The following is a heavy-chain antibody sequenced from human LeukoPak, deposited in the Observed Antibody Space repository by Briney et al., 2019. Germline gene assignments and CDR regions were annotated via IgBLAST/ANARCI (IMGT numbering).Heavy chain of an antibody. CDR3: AKVFPYYDSSGRYFDY. Sequence: PGGSLRLSCAASGFTFSSFAMSWVRQAPGKGLEWVSTISGSSGSTYYADSVKGRFTISRDNSKNTLYLQTNSLRAEDTAVYYCAKVFPYYDSSGRYFDYWGQGTLVTVSS. CDR1: GFTFSSFA. D-gene: IGHD3-22*01. CDR2: ISGSSGST. V-gene: IGHV3-23*01. J-gene: IGHJ4*02.